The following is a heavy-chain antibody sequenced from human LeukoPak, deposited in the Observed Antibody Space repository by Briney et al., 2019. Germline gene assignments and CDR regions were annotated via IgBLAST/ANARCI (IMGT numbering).Heavy chain of an antibody. CDR3: ARGPTSNTYYDFWSGYYTVDYFDY. J-gene: IGHJ4*02. D-gene: IGHD3-3*01. CDR1: GFTFSSYS. V-gene: IGHV3-21*01. Sequence: GGSLRLSCAASGFTFSSYSMNWVRQAPGKRLEWVSSISSSSSYIYYADSVKGRFTISRDNAKNSLYLQMNSLRAEDTAVYYCARGPTSNTYYDFWSGYYTVDYFDYWGQGTLVTVSS. CDR2: ISSSSSYI.